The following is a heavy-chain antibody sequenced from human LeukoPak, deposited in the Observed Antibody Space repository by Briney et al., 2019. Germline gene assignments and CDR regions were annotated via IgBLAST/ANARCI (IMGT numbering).Heavy chain of an antibody. Sequence: GESPKISCKGSGYSFSTYWIVWVRQMPGKGLEWMGIIYPGDSDTRYSPSFQGQVTISVDKSISTAYLQWSTLKASDTAIYYCARRYSSGWSVDYWGQGTLVTVSS. D-gene: IGHD6-19*01. CDR3: ARRYSSGWSVDY. CDR1: GYSFSTYW. CDR2: IYPGDSDT. J-gene: IGHJ4*02. V-gene: IGHV5-51*01.